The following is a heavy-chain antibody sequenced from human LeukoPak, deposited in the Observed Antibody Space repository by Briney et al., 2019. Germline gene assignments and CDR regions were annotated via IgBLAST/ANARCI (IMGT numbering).Heavy chain of an antibody. Sequence: AASVKVSCKASGYTFTSYGISWVRQAPGQGLEWMGWISAYNGNTNYAQKLQGRVTITRDTSASTVYMELSSLRSDDMAVYYCARDGYSSGWRVFDYWGQGTLVSVSS. J-gene: IGHJ4*02. V-gene: IGHV1-18*03. CDR2: ISAYNGNT. CDR3: ARDGYSSGWRVFDY. D-gene: IGHD6-19*01. CDR1: GYTFTSYG.